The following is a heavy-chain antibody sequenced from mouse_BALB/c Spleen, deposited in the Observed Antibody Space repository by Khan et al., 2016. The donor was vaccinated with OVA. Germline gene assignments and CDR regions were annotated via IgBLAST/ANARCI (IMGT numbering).Heavy chain of an antibody. CDR2: IYPGDGDT. CDR1: GYTFTNYW. J-gene: IGHJ2*01. CDR3: ASIYDNYFDY. Sequence: QVQLQQSGAELARPGASVKLSCKASGYTFTNYWMQWVKQRPGQGLEWIGAIYPGDGDTKYTQKFKGKATLTADISSSTAYMQLSSLASEDSAVYYCASIYDNYFDYWGQGTTLTVSS. V-gene: IGHV1-87*01. D-gene: IGHD1-1*01.